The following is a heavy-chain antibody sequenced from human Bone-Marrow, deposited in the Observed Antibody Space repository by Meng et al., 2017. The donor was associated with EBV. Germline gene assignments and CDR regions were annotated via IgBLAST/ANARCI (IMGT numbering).Heavy chain of an antibody. J-gene: IGHJ5*02. CDR1: GYTFTSYG. CDR3: ARDQVVVVVAAPGWFDP. Sequence: QVQLVQSGAEVKKPVASVKVSCKASGYTFTSYGISWVRQAPGQGLEWMGWISAYNGNTNYAQKLQGRVTMTTDTSTSTAYMELRSLRSDDTAVYYCARDQVVVVVAAPGWFDPWGQGTLVTVSS. V-gene: IGHV1-18*01. CDR2: ISAYNGNT. D-gene: IGHD2-15*01.